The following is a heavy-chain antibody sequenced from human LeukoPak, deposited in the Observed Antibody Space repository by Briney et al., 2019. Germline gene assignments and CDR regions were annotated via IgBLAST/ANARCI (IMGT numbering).Heavy chain of an antibody. J-gene: IGHJ6*02. CDR1: GFTFSSYS. V-gene: IGHV3-48*04. Sequence: PGGSLRLSCAASGFTFSSYSMNWVRQAPGKGLEWVSYISSSSSIIYYADSVKGRFTISRDNAKNSLYLQMNSLRAEDTAVYYCARDWGGGKSYDSSYGMDVWGQGTTVTVSS. CDR3: ARDWGGGKSYDSSYGMDV. CDR2: ISSSSSII. D-gene: IGHD3-22*01.